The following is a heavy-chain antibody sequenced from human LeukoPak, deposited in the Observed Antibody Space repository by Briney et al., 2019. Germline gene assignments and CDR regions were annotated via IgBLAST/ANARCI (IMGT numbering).Heavy chain of an antibody. V-gene: IGHV3-73*01. D-gene: IGHD4-17*01. CDR1: GFTFSGSA. CDR3: TRQSTVTYYFDY. Sequence: GGSLKLSSAASGFTFSGSAMHWVRQASGKGLEWVGRIRSKANSYATAYAASVKGRFTISRDDSKNTAYLQMNSLKTEDTAVYYCTRQSTVTYYFDYWGQGTLVTVSS. J-gene: IGHJ4*02. CDR2: IRSKANSYAT.